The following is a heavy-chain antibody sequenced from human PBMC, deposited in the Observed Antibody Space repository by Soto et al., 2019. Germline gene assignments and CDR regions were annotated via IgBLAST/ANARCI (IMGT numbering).Heavy chain of an antibody. CDR3: ARDYDSSGYPRYYFDY. J-gene: IGHJ4*02. D-gene: IGHD3-22*01. CDR2: IWYDGSNK. Sequence: QVQLVESGGGVVQPGRSLRLSCAASGFTFSSYGMHWVRQAPGKGLEWVAVIWYDGSNKYYADSVKGRFTISRDNCENTLYLQMNSLRAEDTAVYYCARDYDSSGYPRYYFDYWGQGTLVTVSS. CDR1: GFTFSSYG. V-gene: IGHV3-33*01.